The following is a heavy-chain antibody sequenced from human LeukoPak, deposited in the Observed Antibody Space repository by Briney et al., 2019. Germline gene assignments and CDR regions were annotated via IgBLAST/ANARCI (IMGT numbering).Heavy chain of an antibody. V-gene: IGHV4-34*01. CDR1: GGSFSGYY. CDR3: ARPTTVTTGSFDY. D-gene: IGHD4-17*01. J-gene: IGHJ4*02. Sequence: PSETLSLTCAVYGGSFSGYYWSWIRQPPGKGLEWIGEINHSGSTNYNPSLKSRVTISVDTSKNQFSLKLSSVTAADTAVYYCARPTTVTTGSFDYWGQGTLVTVPS. CDR2: INHSGST.